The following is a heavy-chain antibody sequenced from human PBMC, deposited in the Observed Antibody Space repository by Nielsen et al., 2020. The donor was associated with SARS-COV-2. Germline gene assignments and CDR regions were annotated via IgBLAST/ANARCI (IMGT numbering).Heavy chain of an antibody. CDR1: GFTLSSYA. D-gene: IGHD2-8*01. Sequence: GGSLRLSCAASGFTLSSYAMHWVRQAPGKGLEWVAIISLGGSNEYYADSVKGRFTISRDKSKNTLFLQMNTLRAEDTAVYYCARTYCSNGICYRFDYWGQGTLVTVSS. CDR3: ARTYCSNGICYRFDY. J-gene: IGHJ4*02. V-gene: IGHV3-30*03. CDR2: ISLGGSNE.